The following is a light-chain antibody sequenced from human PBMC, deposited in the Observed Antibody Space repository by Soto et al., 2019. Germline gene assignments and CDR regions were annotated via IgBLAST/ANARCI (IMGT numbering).Light chain of an antibody. CDR1: QSVTSSY. V-gene: IGKV3-20*01. CDR3: QQYGSSPFT. CDR2: GAS. Sequence: EIVLTQSPGTLSLSPGERATLSCRASQSVTSSYLAWYQQTPGQAPRLLIYGASRRATGIPDRVSGSGSEIDIPLTTSSLEPEDFAVYYCQQYGSSPFTFGGGTKVEIK. J-gene: IGKJ4*01.